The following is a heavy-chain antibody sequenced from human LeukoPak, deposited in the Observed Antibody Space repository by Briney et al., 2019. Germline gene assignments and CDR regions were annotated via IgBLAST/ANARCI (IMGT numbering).Heavy chain of an antibody. V-gene: IGHV3-30*02. CDR3: ARDIPLYSSKFDY. CDR1: GFTFSSYG. CDR2: IRYDGSNK. D-gene: IGHD6-19*01. Sequence: SGGSERLSCAASGFTFSSYGMHWVRQAPGKGLEWVAFIRYDGSNKYYADSVKGRFTISRDNSKNTLYLQMNSLRAEDTAVYYCARDIPLYSSKFDYWGQGTLVTVSS. J-gene: IGHJ4*02.